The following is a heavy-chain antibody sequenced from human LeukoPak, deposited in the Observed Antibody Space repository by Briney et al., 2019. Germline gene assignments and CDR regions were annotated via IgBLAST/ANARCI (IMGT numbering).Heavy chain of an antibody. J-gene: IGHJ6*03. CDR1: GYTFTSYG. V-gene: IGHV1-18*01. CDR2: ISAYNGNT. CDR3: ARSIAAYYYYYMDV. Sequence: ASVKVSCKASGYTFTSYGISWVRQAPGQGLEWMGWISAYNGNTNYAQKLQGRVTMTTDTSTSTAYMELSSLRSEDTAVYYCARSIAAYYYYYMDVWGKGTTVTISS. D-gene: IGHD6-6*01.